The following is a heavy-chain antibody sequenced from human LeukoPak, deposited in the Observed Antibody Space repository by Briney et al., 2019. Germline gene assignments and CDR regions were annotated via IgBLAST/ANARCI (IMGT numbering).Heavy chain of an antibody. CDR2: ISAYNGNT. V-gene: IGHV1-18*01. Sequence: ASVKVSCKASGYTFTSYGISWVRQAPGQGLEWMGWISAYNGNTNYVQKLQGRVTMTTDTSTSTAYMELRSLRSDDTAVYYCARDGLVTASQDFDYWGQGTLVTVSS. CDR1: GYTFTSYG. CDR3: ARDGLVTASQDFDY. D-gene: IGHD2-21*02. J-gene: IGHJ4*02.